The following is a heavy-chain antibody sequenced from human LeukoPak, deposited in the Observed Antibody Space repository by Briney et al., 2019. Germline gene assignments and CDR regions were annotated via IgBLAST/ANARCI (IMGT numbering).Heavy chain of an antibody. V-gene: IGHV3-23*01. J-gene: IGHJ4*02. D-gene: IGHD6-6*01. Sequence: GGSLRLSCAASGFTFNNYAMTWVRQAPGKGLEWVSSISDGGGNTYYAGSVKGRFTVSRDNSTNTQYMQMNRLRAEDTAVYYCANRVAYSNSASYVDYGGQGTLGTVSS. CDR1: GFTFNNYA. CDR2: ISDGGGNT. CDR3: ANRVAYSNSASYVDY.